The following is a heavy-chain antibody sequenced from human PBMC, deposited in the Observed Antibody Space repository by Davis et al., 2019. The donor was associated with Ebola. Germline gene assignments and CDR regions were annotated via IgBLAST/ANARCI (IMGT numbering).Heavy chain of an antibody. Sequence: ASVKVSCKASGYTFTSYYMHWVRQAPGQGLEWMGIINPSGGSTSYAQKFQGRVTMTEDISTDTAYMELSSLRPDDTAVYYCTAGGVVAAFFDYWGQGTLVTVS. J-gene: IGHJ4*02. CDR2: INPSGGST. V-gene: IGHV1-46*01. D-gene: IGHD6-6*01. CDR1: GYTFTSYY. CDR3: TAGGVVAAFFDY.